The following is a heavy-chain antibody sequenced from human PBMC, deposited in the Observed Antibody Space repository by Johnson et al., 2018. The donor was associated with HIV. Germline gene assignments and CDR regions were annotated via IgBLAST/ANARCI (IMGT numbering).Heavy chain of an antibody. D-gene: IGHD6-19*01. CDR2: IRYDGSHK. CDR3: ARVRRSGRYDNDAFDI. V-gene: IGHV3-30*02. J-gene: IGHJ3*02. CDR1: GFTFSSYG. Sequence: QVQLVESGGGVVQPGGSLRLSCAASGFTFSSYGMHWVRQAPGKGLEWVAFIRYDGSHKYYTDSVKGRFTICRDNYQNTLYLIMNSLRAEDTAVYYCARVRRSGRYDNDAFDIWGQGTMVTVSS.